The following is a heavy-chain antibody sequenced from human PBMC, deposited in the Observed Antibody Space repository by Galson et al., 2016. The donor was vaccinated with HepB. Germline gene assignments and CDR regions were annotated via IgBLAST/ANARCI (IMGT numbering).Heavy chain of an antibody. D-gene: IGHD3-10*01. Sequence: TLSLTCTVSGGSVTITGYYWRWIRQHPGKGLEWIGYIYYSGTTYYSPSLKSRVTISVDTSKSQFSLRLSSVTAADTAVYYCARARRSGSGWYFDYWGQGALVTVSS. CDR3: ARARRSGSGWYFDY. J-gene: IGHJ4*02. CDR1: GGSVTITGYY. CDR2: IYYSGTT. V-gene: IGHV4-31*03.